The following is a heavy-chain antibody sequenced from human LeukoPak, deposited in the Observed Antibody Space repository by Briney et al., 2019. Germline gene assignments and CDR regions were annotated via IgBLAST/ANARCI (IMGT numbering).Heavy chain of an antibody. CDR3: ARAPRWLQLWFDY. D-gene: IGHD5-24*01. CDR1: GLTFSTYA. Sequence: GGSLRLSCAASGLTFSTYAMNWVRQAPGKGLEWVALISYDASNKYYADSAKGRFTISRDNSKSTVYLQMNSLRAEDTAVYYCARAPRWLQLWFDYWGQGTLVTVSS. V-gene: IGHV3-30*04. CDR2: ISYDASNK. J-gene: IGHJ5*01.